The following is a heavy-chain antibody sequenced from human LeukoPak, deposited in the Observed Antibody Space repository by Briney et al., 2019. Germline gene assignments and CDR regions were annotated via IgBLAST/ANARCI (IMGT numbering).Heavy chain of an antibody. CDR3: ARDPGAAMVTCYYYYYGMDV. CDR2: ISSSTI. Sequence: GGSLRLSCAASGFTFSDYYMNWVRQAPGKGPEWVSSISSSTIYYADSVKGRFTISRDNAKNSLYLQMNSLRAEDTAVYYCARDPGAAMVTCYYYYYGMDVWGKGTTVTVSS. D-gene: IGHD5-18*01. J-gene: IGHJ6*04. CDR1: GFTFSDYY. V-gene: IGHV3-69-1*01.